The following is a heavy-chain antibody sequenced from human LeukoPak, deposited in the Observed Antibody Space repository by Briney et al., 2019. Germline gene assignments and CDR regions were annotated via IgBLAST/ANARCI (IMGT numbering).Heavy chain of an antibody. J-gene: IGHJ6*02. Sequence: SGTLSLTCTVPGVSISSSIYCWGWTRPRQRKGLDWIGSIYYSGSTYYNPSLKSRVTISVDPSKTQFSLKLSSVTAADTAVYYCARDYGSGSYSMDVWGQGTPVTVSS. D-gene: IGHD3-10*01. CDR2: IYYSGST. CDR3: ARDYGSGSYSMDV. CDR1: GVSISSSIYC. V-gene: IGHV4-39*07.